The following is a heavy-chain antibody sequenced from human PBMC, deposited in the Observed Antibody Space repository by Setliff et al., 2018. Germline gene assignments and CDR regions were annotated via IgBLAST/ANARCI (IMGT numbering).Heavy chain of an antibody. CDR1: GFTFSSYE. V-gene: IGHV3-33*08. D-gene: IGHD6-13*01. CDR2: IWDDGGNK. J-gene: IGHJ2*01. CDR3: ARGRPYSNINWYFDL. Sequence: PGGSLRLSCAASGFTFSSYEMNWVRQAPGKGLEWVAVIWDDGGNKCHADSVKGRFTISRDNAKTSLSLQMNSLRAEDTAFYYCARGRPYSNINWYFDLWGRGTLVTVSS.